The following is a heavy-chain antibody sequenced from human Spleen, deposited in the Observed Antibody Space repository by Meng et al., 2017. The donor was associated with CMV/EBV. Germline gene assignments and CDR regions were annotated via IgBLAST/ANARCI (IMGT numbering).Heavy chain of an antibody. Sequence: TFTSYYMHWVRLAPGQGLEWMGIINPTSGRVSCTQRFQGRVTMTRDTSTSTVYMQLSSLRSEDTAVYYCAMDIVVVSAPLTNAEYFQHWGQGTLVTVSS. D-gene: IGHD2-2*03. J-gene: IGHJ1*01. CDR2: INPTSGRV. V-gene: IGHV1-46*01. CDR1: TFTSYY. CDR3: AMDIVVVSAPLTNAEYFQH.